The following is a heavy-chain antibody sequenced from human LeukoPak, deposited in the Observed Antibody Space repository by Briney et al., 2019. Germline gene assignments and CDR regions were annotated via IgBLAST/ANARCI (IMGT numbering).Heavy chain of an antibody. J-gene: IGHJ4*02. V-gene: IGHV1-46*01. Sequence: ASVKVSCKASGYTFTGYYLHWVRQAPGQGLEWMGIINPSGGSTSYAQKFQGRVTMTRDTSTSTVYMELSSLRSEDTAVYYCARELYDSSGYTGGDYWGQGTLVTVSS. D-gene: IGHD3-22*01. CDR3: ARELYDSSGYTGGDY. CDR2: INPSGGST. CDR1: GYTFTGYY.